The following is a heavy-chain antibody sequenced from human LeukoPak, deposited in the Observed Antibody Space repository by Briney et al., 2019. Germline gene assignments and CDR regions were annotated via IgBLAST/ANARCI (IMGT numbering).Heavy chain of an antibody. Sequence: SESLSLTCTVSGGSISSGGYYWSWIRQHPGKGLEWIGYIYYTGSTYYNPSLKSRVTISVDTSKNQFSLKLSSVTAADTAVYYCARYLRGGFDYWGQGTLVTVSS. V-gene: IGHV4-31*03. J-gene: IGHJ4*02. D-gene: IGHD3-10*01. CDR1: GGSISSGGYY. CDR3: ARYLRGGFDY. CDR2: IYYTGST.